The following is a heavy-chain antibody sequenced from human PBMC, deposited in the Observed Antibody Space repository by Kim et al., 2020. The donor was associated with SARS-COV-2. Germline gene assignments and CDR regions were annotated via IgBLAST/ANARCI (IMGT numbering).Heavy chain of an antibody. D-gene: IGHD4-17*01. CDR3: ASPRTTVTLNAFDI. V-gene: IGHV4-34*01. Sequence: SETLSLTCAVYGGSFSGYYWSWIRQPPGKGLEWIGEINHSGSTNYNPSLKSRVTISVDTSKNQFSLKLSSVTAADTAVYYCASPRTTVTLNAFDIWGQGTMVTVSS. CDR2: INHSGST. CDR1: GGSFSGYY. J-gene: IGHJ3*02.